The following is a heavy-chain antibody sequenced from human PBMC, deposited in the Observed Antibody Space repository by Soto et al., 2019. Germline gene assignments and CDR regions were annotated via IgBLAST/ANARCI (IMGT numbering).Heavy chain of an antibody. CDR3: ARESYSGYDFLYYYYGMDV. J-gene: IGHJ6*02. Sequence: PSQTLSLTCAISGDSVSSNSAAWNWIRQSPSRGLEWLGRTYYRSKWYNDYAVSVKSRITINPDTSKNQFSLQLNSVTPEDTAVYYCARESYSGYDFLYYYYGMDVWGQGTTVTVSS. D-gene: IGHD5-12*01. V-gene: IGHV6-1*01. CDR2: TYYRSKWYN. CDR1: GDSVSSNSAA.